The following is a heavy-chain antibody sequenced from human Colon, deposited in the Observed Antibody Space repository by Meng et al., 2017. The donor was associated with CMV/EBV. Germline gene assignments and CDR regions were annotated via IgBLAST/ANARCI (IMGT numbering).Heavy chain of an antibody. CDR2: ILNDGSGT. J-gene: IGHJ4*02. V-gene: IGHV3-74*01. CDR3: ARGAGGFDY. D-gene: IGHD3-10*01. Sequence: GESLKISCVASGFTFRNYWMHWVRQSPGKGLVWVSHILNDGSGTGYADSVTGRFTISRDNAKNTLYQQMDSRSGEATGVYYCARGAGGFDYWGQGTRVTVSS. CDR1: GFTFRNYW.